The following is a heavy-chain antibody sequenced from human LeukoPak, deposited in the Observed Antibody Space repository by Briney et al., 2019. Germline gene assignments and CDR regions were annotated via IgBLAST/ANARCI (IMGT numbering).Heavy chain of an antibody. CDR3: AELGITMIGGV. Sequence: GGSLRLSCAPSGFTLSSYSMNWVRQAPGKGLEWVSSISSSSSYIYYADSVTGRFTISRNNAKNSLNLQVNSLRAEDTAVYYCAELGITMIGGVWGKGTTVTISS. J-gene: IGHJ6*04. CDR2: ISSSSSYI. D-gene: IGHD3-10*02. CDR1: GFTLSSYS. V-gene: IGHV3-21*01.